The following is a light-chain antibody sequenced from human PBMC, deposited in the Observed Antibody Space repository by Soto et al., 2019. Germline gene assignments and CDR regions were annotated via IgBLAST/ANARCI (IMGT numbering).Light chain of an antibody. CDR1: SSDVGGYKY. CDR2: EVS. CDR3: SSYAGSNDGV. Sequence: QSALTQPPSASGSPGQSVTISCTGTSSDVGGYKYVSWYQQHPGKAPKLLIYEVSKRPSGVPDRFSGSKAGNTASLTVSGLHAADEAYYYCSSYAGSNDGVFGGGTKLTVL. J-gene: IGLJ3*02. V-gene: IGLV2-8*01.